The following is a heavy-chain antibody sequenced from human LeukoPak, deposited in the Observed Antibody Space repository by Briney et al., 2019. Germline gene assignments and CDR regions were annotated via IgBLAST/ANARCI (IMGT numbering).Heavy chain of an antibody. V-gene: IGHV3-30*18. CDR1: GFTFSSYG. J-gene: IGHJ4*02. Sequence: PGRSLRLSCAVSGFTFSSYGMHWVRQAPGKGLEWVAVISYDGSNKYYADSVKGRFTISRDNSKNTLYLQMNSLRAEDTAVYYCAKDIGVSGYDYWGQGTLVTVSS. CDR3: AKDIGVSGYDY. D-gene: IGHD3-22*01. CDR2: ISYDGSNK.